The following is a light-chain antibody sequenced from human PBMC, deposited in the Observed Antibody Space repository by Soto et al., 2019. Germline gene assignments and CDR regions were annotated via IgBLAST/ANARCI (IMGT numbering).Light chain of an antibody. CDR2: EVN. Sequence: QSVLTQAASVSGSPGQSITISCTGTSSDIGSYNRVSWYQQPPGTAPKLIIYEVNNRPSGVPDRFSGSKSGNTASLTISGLQAEDEADYYCNSFTTSSTYVFGTRTKVTVL. V-gene: IGLV2-18*02. CDR3: NSFTTSSTYV. CDR1: SSDIGSYNR. J-gene: IGLJ1*01.